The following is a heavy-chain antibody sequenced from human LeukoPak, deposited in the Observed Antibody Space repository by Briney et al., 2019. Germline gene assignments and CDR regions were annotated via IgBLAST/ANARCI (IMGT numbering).Heavy chain of an antibody. CDR2: IYYSGST. Sequence: PSETLSLTCTVSGGSISSSSYYWGWIRQPPGKGLEWIGSIYYSGSTYYNPSLKSRVTISVDTSKNQFSLKLSSVTAADTAVYYCARRGGSGWYDYWGQGTLVTVSS. V-gene: IGHV4-39*01. J-gene: IGHJ4*02. CDR1: GGSISSSSYY. D-gene: IGHD6-19*01. CDR3: ARRGGSGWYDY.